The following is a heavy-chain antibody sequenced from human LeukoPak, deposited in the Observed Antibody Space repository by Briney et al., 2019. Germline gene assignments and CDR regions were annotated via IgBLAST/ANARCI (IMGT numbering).Heavy chain of an antibody. Sequence: GGSLRLSCAASGFTFSSYSMNWVRQAPGKGLEWVSSISSSSSYIYYGDSVKGRFTISRDNAKNSLYLQMSSLRAEDTAVYYCARDASTRCYLCEVDHWGQGTLVTVSS. CDR1: GFTFSSYS. V-gene: IGHV3-21*01. CDR2: ISSSSSYI. CDR3: ARDASTRCYLCEVDH. D-gene: IGHD2-2*01. J-gene: IGHJ4*02.